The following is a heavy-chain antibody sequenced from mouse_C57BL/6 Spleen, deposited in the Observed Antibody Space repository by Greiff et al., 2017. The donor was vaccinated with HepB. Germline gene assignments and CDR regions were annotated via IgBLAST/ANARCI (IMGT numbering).Heavy chain of an antibody. CDR3: AHAYYSNYFDY. V-gene: IGHV1-66*01. CDR1: GYSFTSYY. CDR2: IYPGSGNT. J-gene: IGHJ2*01. D-gene: IGHD2-5*01. Sequence: VKLQESGPELVKPGASVKISCKASGYSFTSYYIHWVKQRPGQGLEWIGWIYPGSGNTKYNEKFKGKATLTADTSSSTAYMQLSSLTSEDSAVYYCAHAYYSNYFDYWGQGTTLTVSS.